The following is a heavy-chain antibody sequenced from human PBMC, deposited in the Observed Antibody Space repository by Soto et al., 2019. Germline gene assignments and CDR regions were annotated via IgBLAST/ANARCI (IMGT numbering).Heavy chain of an antibody. D-gene: IGHD4-17*01. CDR3: ARTTTVTTRRGYYFDY. Sequence: QVQLQESGPGLVKPSETLSLTCTVSGGSISSYYWSWIRQPPGKGLEWIGDIYFSGSTNYNPSLKSPVTISVDTSKNQFSLKLSSVTAADTAVYYCARTTTVTTRRGYYFDYWGQGTLVTVSS. CDR2: IYFSGST. CDR1: GGSISSYY. V-gene: IGHV4-59*01. J-gene: IGHJ4*02.